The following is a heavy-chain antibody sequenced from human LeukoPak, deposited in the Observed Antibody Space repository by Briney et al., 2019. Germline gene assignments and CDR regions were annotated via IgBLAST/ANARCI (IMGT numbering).Heavy chain of an antibody. D-gene: IGHD4-17*01. J-gene: IGHJ6*03. CDR1: GGTFSSYA. CDR2: IIPIFGTA. Sequence: PMASVKVSCKASGGTFSSYAISWVRQAPGQGLEWMGGIIPIFGTANYAQKFQGRVTITADESTSTAYMELSSLRSEDTAVYYCARDRYGDPHGPHYYYMDVWGKGTTVTISS. V-gene: IGHV1-69*13. CDR3: ARDRYGDPHGPHYYYMDV.